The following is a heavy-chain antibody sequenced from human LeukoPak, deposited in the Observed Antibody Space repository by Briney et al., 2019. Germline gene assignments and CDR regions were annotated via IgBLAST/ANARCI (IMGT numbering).Heavy chain of an antibody. D-gene: IGHD3-3*01. CDR2: ISNSGRTI. Sequence: PGGSLRLSCATSGFTFSYYSMHWVRQAPGRGLEWVSYISNSGRTIYYADSVKGRFTISRDNAKNSVYLQMNSLRAEDTAVYYCARERVRLFGDHWGQGTLVTVSS. V-gene: IGHV3-48*01. J-gene: IGHJ4*02. CDR1: GFTFSYYS. CDR3: ARERVRLFGDH.